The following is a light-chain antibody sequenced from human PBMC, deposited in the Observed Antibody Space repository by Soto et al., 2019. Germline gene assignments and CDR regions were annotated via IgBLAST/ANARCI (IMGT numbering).Light chain of an antibody. CDR3: QQSYSSPRT. Sequence: DIQVTKSPFSLSASVGDRVTITGRASQSISTYLNWYQQKPGKAPKLLIYAASSLQSGVPSRFRGSGSGTDFILTISTLQPEDFATYYCQQSYSSPRTFGQGTKVDIK. V-gene: IGKV1-39*01. J-gene: IGKJ1*01. CDR1: QSISTY. CDR2: AAS.